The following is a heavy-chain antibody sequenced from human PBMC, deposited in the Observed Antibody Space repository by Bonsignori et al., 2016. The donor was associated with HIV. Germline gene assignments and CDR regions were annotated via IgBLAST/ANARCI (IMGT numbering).Heavy chain of an antibody. V-gene: IGHV3-7*01. CDR2: IKEDGSVK. J-gene: IGHJ4*02. CDR1: GFTFSSHW. D-gene: IGHD3-10*01. CDR3: GTNSAG. Sequence: GGSLRLSCAASGFTFSSHWMSWVRQAPGKGLEWVANIKEDGSVKYYVDSVKGRFTISRDNAKNSLYLQMNTLRVEDTAVYYCGTNSAGWGQGTLVTVSS.